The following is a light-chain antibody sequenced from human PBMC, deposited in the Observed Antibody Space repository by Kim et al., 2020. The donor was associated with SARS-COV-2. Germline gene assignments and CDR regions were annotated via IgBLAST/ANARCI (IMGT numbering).Light chain of an antibody. V-gene: IGLV3-19*01. Sequence: VALGQTVRITCQGDSLRSYYATWYKQKPGQAPILVIYGKNNRPSGIPDRFAGSSSGNTASLTITETQAGDEADYYCNSRDSNDNVVFGGGTQLTVL. CDR3: NSRDSNDNVV. J-gene: IGLJ3*02. CDR2: GKN. CDR1: SLRSYY.